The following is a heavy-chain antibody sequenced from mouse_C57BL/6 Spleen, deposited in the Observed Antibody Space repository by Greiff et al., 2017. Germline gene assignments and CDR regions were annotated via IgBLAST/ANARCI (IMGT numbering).Heavy chain of an antibody. CDR1: GYAFSSSW. CDR2: IYPGDGDT. Sequence: QVQLKESGPELVKPGASVKISCKASGYAFSSSWMNWVKQRPGKGLEWIGRIYPGDGDTNYNGKFKGKATLTADKSSSTAYMQLSSLTSEDSAVYFYARSLPLDYWGQGTTLTVSS. V-gene: IGHV1-82*01. CDR3: ARSLPLDY. J-gene: IGHJ2*01.